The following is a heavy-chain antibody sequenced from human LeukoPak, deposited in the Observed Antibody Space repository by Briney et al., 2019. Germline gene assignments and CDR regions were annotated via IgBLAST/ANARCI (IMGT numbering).Heavy chain of an antibody. V-gene: IGHV4-34*01. Sequence: KPSETLSLTCAVYGGSFSGCYWSWIRQPPGKGLEWIGEINHSGSTNYNPSLKSRVTISVDTSKNQFSLKLSSVTAADTAVYYCASPPYGDYGNYWGQGTLVTVSS. D-gene: IGHD4-17*01. CDR3: ASPPYGDYGNY. CDR1: GGSFSGCY. CDR2: INHSGST. J-gene: IGHJ4*02.